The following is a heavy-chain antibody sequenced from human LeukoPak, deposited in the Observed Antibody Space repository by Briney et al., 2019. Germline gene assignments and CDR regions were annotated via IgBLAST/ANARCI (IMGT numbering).Heavy chain of an antibody. D-gene: IGHD3-22*01. CDR3: TREDRPFCPFAY. V-gene: IGHV4-4*02. CDR1: GGSIDITNY. Sequence: SETLSLTCGVSGGSIDITNYWSWIRQAPGKGLEWIGEISHDGTTNYNPSLRSRVAMSFDRANNQFSLSLTSVTAADTAVYYCTREDRPFCPFAYWGQGVLVTVSS. CDR2: ISHDGTT. J-gene: IGHJ4*02.